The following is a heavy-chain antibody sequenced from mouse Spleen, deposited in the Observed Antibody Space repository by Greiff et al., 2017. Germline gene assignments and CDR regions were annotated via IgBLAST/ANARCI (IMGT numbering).Heavy chain of an antibody. CDR1: GYTFTSYW. Sequence: QVQLQQSGTELVKPGASVKLSCKASGYTFTSYWMHWVKQRPGQGLEWIGNINPSNGGTNYNEKFKSKATLTVDKSSSTAYMQLSSLTSEDSAVYFCARSDTGTAYYAMDYWGQGTSVTVSS. D-gene: IGHD4-1*01. J-gene: IGHJ4*01. V-gene: IGHV1-53*01. CDR2: INPSNGGT. CDR3: ARSDTGTAYYAMDY.